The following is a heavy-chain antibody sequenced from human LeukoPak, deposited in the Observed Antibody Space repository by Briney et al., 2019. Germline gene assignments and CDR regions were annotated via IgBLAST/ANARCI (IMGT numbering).Heavy chain of an antibody. CDR3: ARDDLGFDP. J-gene: IGHJ5*02. D-gene: IGHD3/OR15-3a*01. CDR2: ISSSGSTI. V-gene: IGHV3-48*03. Sequence: GGSLRLSCAASGFTFSSYEMNGVRQAPGKGLEWVSYISSSGSTIYYADSVKGRFTISRDNAKNSLYLQMNSLRAEDTAVYYCARDDLGFDPWGQGTLVTVFS. CDR1: GFTFSSYE.